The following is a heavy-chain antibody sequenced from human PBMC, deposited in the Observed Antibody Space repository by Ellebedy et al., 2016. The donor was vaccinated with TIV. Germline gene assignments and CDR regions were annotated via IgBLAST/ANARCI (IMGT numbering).Heavy chain of an antibody. J-gene: IGHJ3*02. CDR1: GITFSNAW. CDR3: ARADIYDSSGYHAFDI. D-gene: IGHD3-22*01. Sequence: GESLKISCAASGITFSNAWMTWVRQAPGKGLERVAVIWYDGTNKYYADSVKGRFTISRDNSKNTLYPQMNSLRAADTAVYYCARADIYDSSGYHAFDIWGQGTMGTYSS. V-gene: IGHV3-33*08. CDR2: IWYDGTNK.